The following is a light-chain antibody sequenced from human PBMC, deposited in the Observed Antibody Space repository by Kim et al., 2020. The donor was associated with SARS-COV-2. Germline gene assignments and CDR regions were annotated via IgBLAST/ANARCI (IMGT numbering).Light chain of an antibody. V-gene: IGKV1-39*01. CDR1: QSINTY. Sequence: DIQMTQSPSSLAASVGDRVTIICRASQSINTYLNWYQQKPDKAPKLLVYAASTLQSGVPSRFSGSGSGTDFTLTISSLQPEDVATYYCQQSHTAPLLTFGGGTKVDIK. CDR2: AAS. CDR3: QQSHTAPLLT. J-gene: IGKJ4*01.